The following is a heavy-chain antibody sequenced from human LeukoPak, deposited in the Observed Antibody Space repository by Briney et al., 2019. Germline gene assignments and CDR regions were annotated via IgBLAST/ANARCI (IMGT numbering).Heavy chain of an antibody. CDR2: IYYSGGT. D-gene: IGHD6-13*01. CDR3: ARGVSSWAYYYYYGMDV. Sequence: SETLSLTCTVSGGSISSYYWSWIRQPPGKGLEWIGYIYYSGGTNYNPSLKSRVTISVDTSKNQFSLKLSSVTAADTAVYYCARGVSSWAYYYYYGMDVWGQGTTVTVSS. J-gene: IGHJ6*02. CDR1: GGSISSYY. V-gene: IGHV4-59*01.